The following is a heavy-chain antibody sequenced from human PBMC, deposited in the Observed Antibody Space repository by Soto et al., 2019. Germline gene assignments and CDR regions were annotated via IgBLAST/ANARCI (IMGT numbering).Heavy chain of an antibody. CDR3: AKSMSRGVINVGMDV. V-gene: IGHV3-30*18. J-gene: IGHJ6*02. D-gene: IGHD3-10*01. Sequence: QVQLVESGGGVVQPGRSLRLSCAASGFTFSSYGMHWVRQAPGKGLEWVAVISYDGSNKYYADSVKGRFTISRDNSKNTLYLQMNSLRAEDTAVYYCAKSMSRGVINVGMDVWGQGTTVTVSS. CDR1: GFTFSSYG. CDR2: ISYDGSNK.